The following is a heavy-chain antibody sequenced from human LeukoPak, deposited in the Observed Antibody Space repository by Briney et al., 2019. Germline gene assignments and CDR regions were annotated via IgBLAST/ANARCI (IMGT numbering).Heavy chain of an antibody. CDR2: IERDGTTI. CDR1: GFSFSGYW. V-gene: IGHV3-74*01. D-gene: IGHD1-26*01. Sequence: GSLRLSCAASGFSFSGYWMHWVRQVPGKGLVWVSRIERDGTTISYADSVRGRFTISRDNAKNTLYLQMNSLRAEDTAVYYCAREHRKEGATVDNWGQGTLVTVSS. J-gene: IGHJ4*02. CDR3: AREHRKEGATVDN.